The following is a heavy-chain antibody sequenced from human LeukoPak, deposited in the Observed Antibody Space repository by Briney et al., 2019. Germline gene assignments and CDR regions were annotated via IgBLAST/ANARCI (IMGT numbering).Heavy chain of an antibody. D-gene: IGHD3-9*01. CDR1: HGSIVTPSYF. J-gene: IGHJ4*02. Sequence: SETLSLTCSVSHGSIVTPSYFWGWIRQPPGKGLEWIGSIYYSGSTYYNPSLKSRVTISVDTSKNQFSLKLSSVTAADTAVYYCATVGYDILTGYSPGGYWGQGTLVTVSS. CDR3: ATVGYDILTGYSPGGY. CDR2: IYYSGST. V-gene: IGHV4-39*01.